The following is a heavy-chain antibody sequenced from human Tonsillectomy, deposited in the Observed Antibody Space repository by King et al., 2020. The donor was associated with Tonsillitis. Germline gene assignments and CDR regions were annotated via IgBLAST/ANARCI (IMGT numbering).Heavy chain of an antibody. CDR3: ARGDYYGGNSEDAFDI. V-gene: IGHV4-39*07. J-gene: IGHJ3*02. Sequence: QLQESGPGLVKPSETLSLTCTVSGGSISSSSYYWGWIRQPPGKGLEWIGSIYYSGSTYYNPSLKSRVTISVDTSKNQFSLKLSSVTAADTAVYYCARGDYYGGNSEDAFDIWGQGTMVTVSS. D-gene: IGHD4-23*01. CDR1: GGSISSSSYY. CDR2: IYYSGST.